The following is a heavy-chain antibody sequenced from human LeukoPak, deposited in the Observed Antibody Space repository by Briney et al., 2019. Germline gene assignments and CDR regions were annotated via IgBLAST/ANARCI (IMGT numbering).Heavy chain of an antibody. V-gene: IGHV3-30-3*01. J-gene: IGHJ4*02. CDR2: ISYDGSNK. CDR1: GFTFSSYA. D-gene: IGHD3-9*01. CDR3: ARDYYYDTLPGDY. Sequence: PGGSLRLSCAASGFTFSSYAMHWVRQAPGKGLEWVAVISYDGSNKYYADSVKGRFTISRDNSKNTLYLQMNSLRAEDTAVYYCARDYYYDTLPGDYWGQGTLVTVSS.